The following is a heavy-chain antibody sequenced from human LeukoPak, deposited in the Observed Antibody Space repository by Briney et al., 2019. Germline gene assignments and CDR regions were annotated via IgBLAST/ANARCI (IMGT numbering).Heavy chain of an antibody. Sequence: GGSLRLSCAASGFTFSNAWMSWVRQAPGKGLEWVGRIKSKTDGGTTDYAAPVKGRFTISRDDSKNTLYLQMNSLRAEDTAVYYCAGTVVTLGPFDYWGQGTLVTVSS. J-gene: IGHJ4*02. D-gene: IGHD4-23*01. CDR1: GFTFSNAW. CDR3: AGTVVTLGPFDY. V-gene: IGHV3-15*01. CDR2: IKSKTDGGTT.